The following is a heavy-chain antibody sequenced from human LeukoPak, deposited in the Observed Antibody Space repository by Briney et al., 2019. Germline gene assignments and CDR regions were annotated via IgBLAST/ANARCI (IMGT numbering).Heavy chain of an antibody. CDR3: ARDWGYYYYYGMDV. D-gene: IGHD3-16*01. CDR1: GFTFSSYS. V-gene: IGHV3-21*01. CDR2: ISSSSYI. J-gene: IGHJ6*02. Sequence: PGGSLRLSCAASGFTFSSYSMNWVRQAPGKGLEWVSSISSSSYIYYADSVKGRFTISRDNAKDSLYLQMSSLRAEDTAVYYCARDWGYYYYYGMDVWGQGTTVTVSS.